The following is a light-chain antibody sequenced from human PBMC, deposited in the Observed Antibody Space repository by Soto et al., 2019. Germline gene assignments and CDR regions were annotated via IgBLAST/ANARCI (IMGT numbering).Light chain of an antibody. CDR1: SSDVDGYNN. Sequence: QSALTQPASVSGSPGQSITISCTGTSSDVDGYNNVSWYQQHPGKAPKLMIYDVSNRPSGVSTRFSGSKSGNTASLTISGLQAEDEADYYCSSYTSSSIVVFGGGTKLTVL. J-gene: IGLJ2*01. CDR2: DVS. V-gene: IGLV2-14*01. CDR3: SSYTSSSIVV.